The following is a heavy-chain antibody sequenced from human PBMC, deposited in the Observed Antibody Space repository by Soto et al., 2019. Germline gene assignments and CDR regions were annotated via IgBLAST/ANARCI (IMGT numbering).Heavy chain of an antibody. Sequence: PSETLSLTCTVSGGSISSSRCHWGWIRQPPGKGLGWIASIKYSGTTFYNPSLKSRVTLSVDTSKNQFALKLSSVTAAETAVYYRVRLQGYCITTGCYGHYAMDVWGQGTTVTVSS. CDR1: GGSISSSRCH. CDR2: IKYSGTT. D-gene: IGHD2-2*01. CDR3: VRLQGYCITTGCYGHYAMDV. J-gene: IGHJ6*02. V-gene: IGHV4-39*01.